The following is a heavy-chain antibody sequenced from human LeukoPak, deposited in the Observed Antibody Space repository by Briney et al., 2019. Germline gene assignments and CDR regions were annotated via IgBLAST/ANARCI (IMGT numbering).Heavy chain of an antibody. J-gene: IGHJ6*04. CDR3: ATSRGVLRYFDWLPGGMDV. D-gene: IGHD3-9*01. CDR1: GGSFSGYY. CDR2: INHSGST. V-gene: IGHV4-34*01. Sequence: SETLSLTCAVYGGSFSGYYWSWIRQPPGKGLEWIGEINHSGSTNYNPSLKSRVTISVDTSQNQFSLKLSSVTAADTAVYYCATSRGVLRYFDWLPGGMDVWGKGTTVTVSS.